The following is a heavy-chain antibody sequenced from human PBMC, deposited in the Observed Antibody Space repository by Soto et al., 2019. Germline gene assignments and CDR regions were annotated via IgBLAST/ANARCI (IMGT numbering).Heavy chain of an antibody. CDR3: ARDNDFWSGPRVGFDP. CDR1: GFNFSDYQ. J-gene: IGHJ5*02. CDR2: ISSGLIYT. D-gene: IGHD3-3*01. V-gene: IGHV3-11*06. Sequence: PGGSLRLSCAASGFNFSDYQMSWIRQAPGKGLKCIAFISSGLIYTNYTDSVKGRFTISRDNAKNSLYLQMNSLGVEDTAIYYCARDNDFWSGPRVGFDPWGRGTLVTVSS.